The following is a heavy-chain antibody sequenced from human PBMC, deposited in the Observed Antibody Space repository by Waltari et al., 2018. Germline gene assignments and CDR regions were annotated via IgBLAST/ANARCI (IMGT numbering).Heavy chain of an antibody. CDR3: AKSLRAYCDGDCLGPSDY. D-gene: IGHD2-21*01. J-gene: IGHJ4*02. Sequence: QVQLVESGGGVVQPGRSLRLSCAASGFSFSSYDIHWVRQAPGKGLEWGAVISYDGSKKYYADSVTGRFTISRDNSKNTMYLQLNSLGTEDTAVYYCAKSLRAYCDGDCLGPSDYWGQGTLVTVSS. CDR1: GFSFSSYD. V-gene: IGHV3-30*18. CDR2: ISYDGSKK.